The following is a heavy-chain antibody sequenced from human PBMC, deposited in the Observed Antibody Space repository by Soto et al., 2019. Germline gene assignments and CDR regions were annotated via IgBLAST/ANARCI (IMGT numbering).Heavy chain of an antibody. CDR2: IYYSGST. J-gene: IGHJ3*02. V-gene: IGHV4-59*01. CDR3: ARKFYYGSGSYSMDAFDM. D-gene: IGHD3-10*01. Sequence: SETLSLTCTVSGGSISSYQWSWIRQPPGKGPDWTGNIYYSGSTNENPSLKSRVTISRDTSKNQISLKLRSVTAADTAVYYCARKFYYGSGSYSMDAFDMWGQGTMVTVSS. CDR1: GGSISSYQ.